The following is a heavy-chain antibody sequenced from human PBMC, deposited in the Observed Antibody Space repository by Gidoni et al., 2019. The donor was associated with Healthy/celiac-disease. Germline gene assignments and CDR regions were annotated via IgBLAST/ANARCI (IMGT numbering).Heavy chain of an antibody. CDR2: ISGSGGST. D-gene: IGHD2-15*01. J-gene: IGHJ5*02. CDR3: AASRLLLQNWFDP. CDR1: GFTFSSYA. V-gene: IGHV3-23*01. Sequence: RLSCAASGFTFSSYAMSWVRQAPGKGLEWVSAISGSGGSTYYADSVKGRFTITRDNSKNTLYLQMNSLRAEDKAVYYCAASRLLLQNWFDPGGQGTLVTVSS.